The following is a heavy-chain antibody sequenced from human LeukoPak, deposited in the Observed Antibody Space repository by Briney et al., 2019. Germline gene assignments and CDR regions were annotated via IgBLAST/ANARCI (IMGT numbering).Heavy chain of an antibody. CDR1: GFTFSSYG. Sequence: SCKASGFTFSSYGMHWVRQAPGKGLEWVAFIRYDGSNKYYADSVKGRFTISRDNSKNTLYLQMNSLRAEDTAVYYCARERGYSYGNHFDYWGQGTLVTVSS. CDR3: ARERGYSYGNHFDY. CDR2: IRYDGSNK. J-gene: IGHJ4*02. V-gene: IGHV3-30*02. D-gene: IGHD5-18*01.